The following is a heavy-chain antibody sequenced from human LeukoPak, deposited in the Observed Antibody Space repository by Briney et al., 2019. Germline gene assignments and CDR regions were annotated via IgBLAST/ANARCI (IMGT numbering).Heavy chain of an antibody. J-gene: IGHJ4*02. V-gene: IGHV3-21*01. Sequence: GGSLRLSCAASGFTFSSCSINWVRQAPGKGLEWVSSISSSSSFLYYADSVKGRFTISRDNAKNSLYLQMNSLRAEDTAVYYCARDGRAWHFDYWGQGILVTVSS. CDR2: ISSSSSFL. CDR3: ARDGRAWHFDY. CDR1: GFTFSSCS.